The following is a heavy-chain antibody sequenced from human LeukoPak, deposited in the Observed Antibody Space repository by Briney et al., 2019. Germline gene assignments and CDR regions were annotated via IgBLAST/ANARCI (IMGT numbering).Heavy chain of an antibody. Sequence: GGSLRLSCVASGITLSDYWMNWVRQAPGKGLEWVANIEPDGSGKNYVDSVKGRFTISRDSAKNSLFLQMNSLRVEDMAVYYCAKYLFDYWGQGTLVTVSS. CDR2: IEPDGSGK. V-gene: IGHV3-7*01. J-gene: IGHJ4*02. CDR3: AKYLFDY. CDR1: GITLSDYW. D-gene: IGHD2/OR15-2a*01.